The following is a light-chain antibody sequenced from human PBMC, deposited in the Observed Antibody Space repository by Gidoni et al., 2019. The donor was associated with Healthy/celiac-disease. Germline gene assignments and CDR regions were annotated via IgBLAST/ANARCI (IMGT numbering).Light chain of an antibody. J-gene: IGKJ2*01. Sequence: EIVLTQSPGTLSLSPGERATLSCRASQSLSSSYLAWYQQKPGQAPRLLIYGASSRATVIPDRCSGSWSGTDFTLTISRLEPEDFAVYYCQQYGSSPNTFGQGTKLEIK. V-gene: IGKV3-20*01. CDR2: GAS. CDR3: QQYGSSPNT. CDR1: QSLSSSY.